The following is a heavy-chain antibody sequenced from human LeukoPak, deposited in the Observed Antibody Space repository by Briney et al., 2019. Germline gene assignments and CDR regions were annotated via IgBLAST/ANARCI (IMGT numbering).Heavy chain of an antibody. D-gene: IGHD3-10*01. CDR1: GGSLSGYF. J-gene: IGHJ4*02. CDR3: ARRALYYYGSGSYYLY. V-gene: IGHV4-34*01. CDR2: INDSGRT. Sequence: SETLSLTCGVYGGSLSGYFWSWIRQPPGKGLEWIGEINDSGRTNYNPPLKSRVTISVDTSKNQLSLKVNSVTAADTAVYYCARRALYYYGSGSYYLYWGQGTLVTVSS.